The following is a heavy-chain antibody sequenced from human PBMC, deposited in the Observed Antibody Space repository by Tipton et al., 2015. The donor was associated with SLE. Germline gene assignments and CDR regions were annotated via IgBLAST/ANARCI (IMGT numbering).Heavy chain of an antibody. J-gene: IGHJ6*02. CDR3: AETPLLGTDPYYYAMDV. CDR2: INPNSGGT. CDR1: GYTFTGYY. Sequence: QLVQSGAEVKKPGESLKISCKGSGYTFTGYYVHWVRQAPGQGLEWMGRINPNSGGTNYAQKFQGRVTMTRDTSISTAYMELSGLRSDDTAVYYCAETPLLGTDPYYYAMDVWGQGTTVTVSS. D-gene: IGHD2-8*02. V-gene: IGHV1-2*06.